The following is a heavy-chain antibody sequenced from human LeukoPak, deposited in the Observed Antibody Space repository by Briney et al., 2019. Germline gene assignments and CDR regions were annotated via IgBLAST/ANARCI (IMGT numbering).Heavy chain of an antibody. CDR3: ARDPFSVGAFDY. V-gene: IGHV4-38-2*02. Sequence: SETLSLTCTVSGYSISSGYYWGWIRQPPGKGLEWIGSIYHSGSTYYNPSLKSRVTISVDTSKNQFSLKLSSVTAADTAVYYCARDPFSVGAFDYWGQGTLVTVSS. CDR1: GYSISSGYY. J-gene: IGHJ4*02. CDR2: IYHSGST. D-gene: IGHD1-26*01.